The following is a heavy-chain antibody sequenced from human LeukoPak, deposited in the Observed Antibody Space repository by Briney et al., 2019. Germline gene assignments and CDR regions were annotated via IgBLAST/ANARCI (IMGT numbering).Heavy chain of an antibody. D-gene: IGHD3-22*01. CDR1: GGSISSSSYY. J-gene: IGHJ5*02. CDR2: IYYSGST. Sequence: SETLSLTCTVSGGSISSSSYYWGWIRQPPGKGLEWIGSIYYSGSTYYNPSLKSRVTISVDTSKNQFSLKLSSVTAADTAVYYCARRSRVVVITTRFDPWGQGTLVTVSS. V-gene: IGHV4-39*01. CDR3: ARRSRVVVITTRFDP.